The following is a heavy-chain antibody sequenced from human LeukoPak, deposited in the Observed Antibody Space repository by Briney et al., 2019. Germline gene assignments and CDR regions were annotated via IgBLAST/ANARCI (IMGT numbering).Heavy chain of an antibody. J-gene: IGHJ4*02. CDR3: AKWGDYDVLTGYYDSDY. D-gene: IGHD3-9*01. V-gene: IGHV3-23*01. Sequence: PGKGRFTVSRDNSKNTLYLQMNSLSAEDTAIYYCAKWGDYDVLTGYYDSDYWGQGTLVTVSS.